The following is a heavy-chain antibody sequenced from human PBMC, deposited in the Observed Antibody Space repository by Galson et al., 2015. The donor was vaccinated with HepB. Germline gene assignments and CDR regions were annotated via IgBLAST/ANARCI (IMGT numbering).Heavy chain of an antibody. V-gene: IGHV1-18*01. Sequence: SVKVSCKASGYTFTKFGISWVRQAPGQGLEWMAWISGYNGNTNYAQKFQGRATMTTDTSTSTAYMELRSLTSDDTAVYYCATARYSTSPPDNWGQGTLVTVSS. D-gene: IGHD6-6*01. CDR2: ISGYNGNT. CDR1: GYTFTKFG. J-gene: IGHJ4*02. CDR3: ATARYSTSPPDN.